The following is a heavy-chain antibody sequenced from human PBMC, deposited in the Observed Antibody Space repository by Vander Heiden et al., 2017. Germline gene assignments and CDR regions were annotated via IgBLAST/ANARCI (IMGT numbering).Heavy chain of an antibody. CDR1: GFTFSDFA. CDR2: LSASGESI. J-gene: IGHJ4*01. CDR3: AKDAFGQPKYYFDY. V-gene: IGHV3-23*01. Sequence: EGQVLESGGGMVQSGGSLRHACVASGFTFSDFAMGWVRQAPGKGLEWVSGLSASGESIYYADSVRGRFTISRDNSKNTISLQMNSLRSEDTAVYYCAKDAFGQPKYYFDYWCLGTLVTVSS. D-gene: IGHD3-16*01.